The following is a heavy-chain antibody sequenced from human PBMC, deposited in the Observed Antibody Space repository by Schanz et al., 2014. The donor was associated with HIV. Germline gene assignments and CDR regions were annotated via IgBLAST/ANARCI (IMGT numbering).Heavy chain of an antibody. Sequence: QVQLVESGGGVVQPGRPLSSSGAGPGFSFDTFGFHWAHPPPGKGLGWGPIISDDGTNKKFADSVKGRFTISRDNAKNSLYLHMNSLRAEDTAVYFCAVLWIQPPFDYWGQGTLVTVSS. J-gene: IGHJ4*02. V-gene: IGHV3-33*05. D-gene: IGHD5-18*01. CDR2: ISDDGTNK. CDR3: AVLWIQPPFDY. CDR1: GFSFDTFG.